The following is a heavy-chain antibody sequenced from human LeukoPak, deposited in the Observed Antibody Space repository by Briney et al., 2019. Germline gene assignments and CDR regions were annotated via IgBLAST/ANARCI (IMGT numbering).Heavy chain of an antibody. CDR3: AAVYYDFWSEGFDI. Sequence: SETLSLTCAVYGGSFSGYCWSWTRQPPGKGLEWIGEINHSGSTNYNPSLKSRVTISVDTSKNQFSLKLSSVTAADTAVYYCAAVYYDFWSEGFDIWGQGTMVTVSS. V-gene: IGHV4-34*01. CDR1: GGSFSGYC. J-gene: IGHJ3*02. CDR2: INHSGST. D-gene: IGHD3-3*01.